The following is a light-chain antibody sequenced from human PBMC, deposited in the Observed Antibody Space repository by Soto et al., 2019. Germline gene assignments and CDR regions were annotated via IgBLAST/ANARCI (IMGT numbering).Light chain of an antibody. Sequence: QSALTQPVSVSGSPGQSITISCTGTSSDVGGYIYVSWYQQHPGKAPKLMIYDVTSRPSGVSYRFSGSKSGNTASLTISGLQAEDEADYYCSSYTTSSSYVFGTGTKVTVL. CDR3: SSYTTSSSYV. CDR1: SSDVGGYIY. CDR2: DVT. V-gene: IGLV2-14*01. J-gene: IGLJ1*01.